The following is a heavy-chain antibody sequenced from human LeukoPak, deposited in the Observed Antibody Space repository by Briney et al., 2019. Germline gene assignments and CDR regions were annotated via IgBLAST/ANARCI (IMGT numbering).Heavy chain of an antibody. J-gene: IGHJ4*01. V-gene: IGHV3-48*01. CDR3: ARRQDGAIPFDR. CDR1: GFTFSTYH. Sequence: PGGSLRLSCAASGFTFSTYHMNWVRQAPGKGLEWVSYITSDSGTIYYADSVKGRFTISRDNAKNSLYLQVNSLGGEDTGVYYCARRQDGAIPFDRWGRGTLVTVSS. D-gene: IGHD1-26*01. CDR2: ITSDSGTI.